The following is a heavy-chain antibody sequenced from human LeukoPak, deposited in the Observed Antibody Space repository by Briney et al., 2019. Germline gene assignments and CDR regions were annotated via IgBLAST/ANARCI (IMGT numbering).Heavy chain of an antibody. CDR2: FDPEDGET. J-gene: IGHJ6*03. CDR1: GYTLTELS. CDR3: ARGAAMVRGVTKYYYYYYMDV. D-gene: IGHD3-10*01. Sequence: ASVKVSCKVSGYTLTELSMHWVRQAPGKGLEWMGGFDPEDGETIYAQKFQGRVTMTRDTSISTAYMELSRLRSDDTAVYYCARGAAMVRGVTKYYYYYYMDVWGKGTTVTISS. V-gene: IGHV1-24*01.